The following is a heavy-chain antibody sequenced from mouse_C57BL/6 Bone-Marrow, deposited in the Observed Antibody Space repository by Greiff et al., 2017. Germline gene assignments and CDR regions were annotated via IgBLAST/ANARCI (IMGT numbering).Heavy chain of an antibody. CDR1: GYTFTSYG. Sequence: EVQLQQSGAELVRPGSSVKMSCKTSGYTFTSYGINWVKQRPGQGLEWIGYIYMGNGYTEYNEKFKGKATLTSDTSSSTAYMQLSSLTSKDSASYFCARGYDGNYWGQGTTLTVSS. CDR2: IYMGNGYT. CDR3: ARGYDGNY. J-gene: IGHJ2*01. D-gene: IGHD2-14*01. V-gene: IGHV1-58*01.